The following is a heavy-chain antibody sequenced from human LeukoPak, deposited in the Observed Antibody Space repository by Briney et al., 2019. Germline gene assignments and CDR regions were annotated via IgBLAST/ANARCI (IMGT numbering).Heavy chain of an antibody. Sequence: PGGSLRLSCAASGFTFSSYGMPWVRQAPGKGLEWVAVIWYDGSNKYYADSVKGRFTISRDNSKNTLYLQMNSLRAEDTAVYYCARADTNYYGMDVWGQGTTVTVSS. D-gene: IGHD3-3*01. CDR3: ARADTNYYGMDV. CDR2: IWYDGSNK. V-gene: IGHV3-33*01. J-gene: IGHJ6*02. CDR1: GFTFSSYG.